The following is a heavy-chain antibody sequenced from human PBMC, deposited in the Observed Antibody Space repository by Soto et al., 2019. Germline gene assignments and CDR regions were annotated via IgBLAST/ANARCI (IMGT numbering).Heavy chain of an antibody. CDR3: ARGAYCSGGSCYFSSRWFDP. CDR1: GGTFSSYA. Sequence: QVQLVQSGAEVKKPGSSVKVSCKASGGTFSSYAISWVRQAPGQGLEWMGGIIPIFGTANYAQKFQGRVTITADESTSTAYMELSSLRSEDTAVYYCARGAYCSGGSCYFSSRWFDPWGQGTLVTVSS. J-gene: IGHJ5*02. V-gene: IGHV1-69*01. D-gene: IGHD2-15*01. CDR2: IIPIFGTA.